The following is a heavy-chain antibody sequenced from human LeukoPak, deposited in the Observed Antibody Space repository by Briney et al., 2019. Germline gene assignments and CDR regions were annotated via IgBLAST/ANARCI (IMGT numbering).Heavy chain of an antibody. CDR3: AQSPGDSSGYPY. Sequence: SVKVSCKASGGTFSSYAISWVRQAPEQGLEWMGRIIPILGIANYAQKFQGRVTITADKSTSTAYMELSSLRSEDTAVYYCAQSPGDSSGYPYWGQGTLVTVSS. D-gene: IGHD3-22*01. V-gene: IGHV1-69*04. CDR2: IIPILGIA. CDR1: GGTFSSYA. J-gene: IGHJ4*02.